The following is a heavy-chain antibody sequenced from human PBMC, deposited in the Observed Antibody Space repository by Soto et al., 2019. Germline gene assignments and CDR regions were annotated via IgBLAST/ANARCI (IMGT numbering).Heavy chain of an antibody. J-gene: IGHJ4*02. CDR2: IHYSGRT. D-gene: IGHD5-12*01. CDR1: GGSISSCVHY. Sequence: TSETLSLTCTVSGGSISSCVHYWSWIRQSPGKGLEWMGYIHYSGRTHYNPSIKSRVTISVDRSKNQFSLKLSSVTAADTAVYYCAGGPGVARNYWGQGTLVTVSS. V-gene: IGHV4-30-4*01. CDR3: AGGPGVARNY.